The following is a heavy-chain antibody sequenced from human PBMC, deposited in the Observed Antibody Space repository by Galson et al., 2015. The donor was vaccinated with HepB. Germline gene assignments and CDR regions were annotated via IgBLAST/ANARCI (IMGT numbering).Heavy chain of an antibody. CDR3: ARDRRIGGSYYDY. V-gene: IGHV3-30-3*01. Sequence: SLRLSCAASGFPFSSYAMHWVRQAPGKGLEWVAVISYDGSNKYYADSVKGRFTISRDNSKNTLYLQMNSLRAEDTAVYYCARDRRIGGSYYDYWGQGTLVTVSS. CDR2: ISYDGSNK. CDR1: GFPFSSYA. J-gene: IGHJ4*02. D-gene: IGHD2-15*01.